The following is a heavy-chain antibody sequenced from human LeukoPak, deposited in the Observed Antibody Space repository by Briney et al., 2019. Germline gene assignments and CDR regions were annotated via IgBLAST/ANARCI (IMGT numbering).Heavy chain of an antibody. Sequence: SETLSLICTVSVGSISNSLYYWAWIRQPPGKGPERIGNIYYSGSTYYNPSLKSRLTMSVDMSKNQFSLKLSSVTAADTAVYYCARSYGSGRLHNWLDPWGQGTLVTVSS. V-gene: IGHV4-39*01. CDR2: IYYSGST. CDR3: ARSYGSGRLHNWLDP. J-gene: IGHJ5*02. CDR1: VGSISNSLYY. D-gene: IGHD3-10*01.